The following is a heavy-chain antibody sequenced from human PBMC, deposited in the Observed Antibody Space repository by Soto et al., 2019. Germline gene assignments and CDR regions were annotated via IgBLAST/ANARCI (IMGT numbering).Heavy chain of an antibody. D-gene: IGHD6-13*01. J-gene: IGHJ5*02. CDR1: GFTFSSYW. Sequence: AGGSLRLSCAASGFTFSSYWMHWVRQAPGKGLVWVSRINSDGSSTSYADSVKGRFTISRDNAKNTLCLQMNSLRAEDTAVYYCARGLSSSWYDDWFDPWGQGTLVTVSS. CDR2: INSDGSST. CDR3: ARGLSSSWYDDWFDP. V-gene: IGHV3-74*01.